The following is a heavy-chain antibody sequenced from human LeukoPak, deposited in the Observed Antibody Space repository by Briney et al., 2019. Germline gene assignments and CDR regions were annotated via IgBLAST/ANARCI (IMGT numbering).Heavy chain of an antibody. CDR1: GFTFSSSA. Sequence: GGSLRLSCAASGFTFSSSAMTWVRQVLGKGLEWVSTTGVSGSYYADSVKGRFTISRDNSKNSLYLQMNSLRAEDTALYYCAKDIAFGWDYGGYFDYWGQGTLVTVSS. CDR3: AKDIAFGWDYGGYFDY. D-gene: IGHD4-17*01. CDR2: TGVSGS. J-gene: IGHJ4*02. V-gene: IGHV3-23*01.